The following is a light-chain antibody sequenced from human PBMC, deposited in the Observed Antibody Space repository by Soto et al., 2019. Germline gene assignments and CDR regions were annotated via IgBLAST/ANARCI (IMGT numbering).Light chain of an antibody. CDR2: DVS. Sequence: QSALTQPRSVSGSPGQSVTISCTGTSSDVGGYNYVSWYQHHPGKAPQFMIYDVSKRPSGVPDRFSGSKSGNTASLTISGLQAEDEADYYCCSYAGSYTLVFGGGTKVTVL. CDR1: SSDVGGYNY. CDR3: CSYAGSYTLV. J-gene: IGLJ2*01. V-gene: IGLV2-11*01.